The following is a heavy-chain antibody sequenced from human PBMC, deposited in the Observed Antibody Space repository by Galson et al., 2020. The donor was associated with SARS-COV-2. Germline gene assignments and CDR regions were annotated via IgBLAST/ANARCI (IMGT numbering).Heavy chain of an antibody. CDR1: GFSLSTSGMC. J-gene: IGHJ4*02. V-gene: IGHV2-70*11. CDR3: ARVYSGYGALDY. CDR2: IDWDDDK. Sequence: SGPTLVKPTQTLTLTCTFSGFSLSTSGMCVSWLRQPPGKALEWLARIDWDDDKYYSTSLKTRLTISKDTSKNQVVLTMTNMDPVDTATYYCARVYSGYGALDYWGQGTLVTVSS. D-gene: IGHD5-12*01.